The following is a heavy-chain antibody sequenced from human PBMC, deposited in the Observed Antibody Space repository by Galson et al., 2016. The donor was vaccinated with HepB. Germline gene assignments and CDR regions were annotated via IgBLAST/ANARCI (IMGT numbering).Heavy chain of an antibody. J-gene: IGHJ4*02. CDR1: GYTFTSYG. CDR3: AREDSSGWFFDY. CDR2: ISVYNGNT. Sequence: SVKVSCKASGYTFTSYGISWVRQAPGQGLEWMGWISVYNGNTNYAQKLQGRVTMTTDTSTTTAYMELRSLRSDDTAVYFCAREDSSGWFFDYWGQGTLVTVSS. V-gene: IGHV1-18*01. D-gene: IGHD6-19*01.